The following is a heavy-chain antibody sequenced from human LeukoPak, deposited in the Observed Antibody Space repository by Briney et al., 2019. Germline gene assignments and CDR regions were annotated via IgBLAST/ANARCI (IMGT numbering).Heavy chain of an antibody. CDR1: GGTFSSYT. V-gene: IGHV1-69*02. Sequence: SVKVSCKASGGTFSSYTISWVRQAPGQGLEWMGRIIPILGIANYAQKFQGRVTITADKATSAAYMQLSSMRSEDTAVYYCARVWSSGWYGDYYYMDVWGKGTTVTVSS. D-gene: IGHD6-19*01. CDR3: ARVWSSGWYGDYYYMDV. CDR2: IIPILGIA. J-gene: IGHJ6*03.